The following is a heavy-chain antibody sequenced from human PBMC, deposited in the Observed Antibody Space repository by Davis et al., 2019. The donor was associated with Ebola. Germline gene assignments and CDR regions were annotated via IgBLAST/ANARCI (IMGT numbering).Heavy chain of an antibody. CDR2: ISSSSSYI. V-gene: IGHV3-21*06. CDR1: GFTFGDYA. CDR3: ARDTTRTTDDPYYSGMDV. D-gene: IGHD1-1*01. Sequence: GESLKISCTASGFTFGDYAMSWVRQAPGKGLEWVSSISSSSSYIYYSDSVKGRFTISRDDAKNSVYLQMNSLGAEDTAVYYCARDTTRTTDDPYYSGMDVWGQGTTVIVSS. J-gene: IGHJ6*02.